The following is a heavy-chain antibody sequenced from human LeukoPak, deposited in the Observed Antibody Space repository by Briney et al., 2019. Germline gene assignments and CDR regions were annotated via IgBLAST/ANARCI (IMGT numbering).Heavy chain of an antibody. J-gene: IGHJ4*02. CDR3: ARGMACTSYFFDS. CDR1: GGSISSYY. Sequence: SETLSLTCTVSGGSISSYYWSWIRQPPGKGLEWIGYIYYSGSTNYNPSLKSRVTISVDTSKNQFSLKLSSVTAADTAVYYCARGMACTSYFFDSWGQGTLVTVSS. CDR2: IYYSGST. V-gene: IGHV4-59*08. D-gene: IGHD6-19*01.